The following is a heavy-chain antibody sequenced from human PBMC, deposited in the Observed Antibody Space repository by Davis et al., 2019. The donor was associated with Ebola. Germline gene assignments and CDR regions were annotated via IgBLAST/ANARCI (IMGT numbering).Heavy chain of an antibody. CDR1: GGSISSYY. V-gene: IGHV4-59*12. CDR3: ARCPRGYSGYDGFYWYFDL. D-gene: IGHD5-12*01. J-gene: IGHJ2*01. Sequence: MPSETLSLTCTVSGGSISSYYWSWIRQPPGKGLEWIGYIYYSGSTNYNPSLKSRVTISVDTSKNQFSLKLCSVTAADTAVYYCARCPRGYSGYDGFYWYFDLWGRGTLVTVSS. CDR2: IYYSGST.